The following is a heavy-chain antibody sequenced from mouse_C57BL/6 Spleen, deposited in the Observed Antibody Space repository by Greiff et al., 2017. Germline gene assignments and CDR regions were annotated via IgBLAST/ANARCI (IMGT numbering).Heavy chain of an antibody. Sequence: EVQVVESGGGLVQPGGSLKLSCAASGFTFSDYYMYWVRQTPEKRLEWVAYISNGGGSTYYPDTVKGRFTISRDNAKNTLYLQMSRLKSEDTAMYYCARQRTDWYFDVWGTGTTVTVSS. CDR3: ARQRTDWYFDV. D-gene: IGHD4-1*01. V-gene: IGHV5-12*01. CDR2: ISNGGGST. CDR1: GFTFSDYY. J-gene: IGHJ1*03.